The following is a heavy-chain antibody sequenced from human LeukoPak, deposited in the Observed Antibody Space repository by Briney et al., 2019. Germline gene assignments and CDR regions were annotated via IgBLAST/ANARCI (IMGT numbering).Heavy chain of an antibody. CDR2: ISGRGSGGST. J-gene: IGHJ4*02. D-gene: IGHD4-11*01. Sequence: GGSLRLSCAASGFTFSSSAMSWVRQAPGKGLEWVSNISGRGSGGSTYYADSVKGRFTIPRDNSKNTLYLQMNSLRAEDTAVFYCARGEDYSLFVLWDYWGQGTQVTVSS. CDR3: ARGEDYSLFVLWDY. V-gene: IGHV3-23*01. CDR1: GFTFSSSA.